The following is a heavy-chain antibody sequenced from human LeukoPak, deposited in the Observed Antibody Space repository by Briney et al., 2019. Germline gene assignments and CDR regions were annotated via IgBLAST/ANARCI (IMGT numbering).Heavy chain of an antibody. CDR1: GYTFTDYA. Sequence: ASVKVSCKASGYTFTDYAIHWVRQAPGQRLEWMGWINTGNGNTRYSQKFHDRFTIARDTSASTAYMELSSLRSEDTAVYYCARDYGSGSLHYWGQGTLVTVSS. D-gene: IGHD3-10*01. J-gene: IGHJ4*02. CDR3: ARDYGSGSLHY. CDR2: INTGNGNT. V-gene: IGHV1-3*04.